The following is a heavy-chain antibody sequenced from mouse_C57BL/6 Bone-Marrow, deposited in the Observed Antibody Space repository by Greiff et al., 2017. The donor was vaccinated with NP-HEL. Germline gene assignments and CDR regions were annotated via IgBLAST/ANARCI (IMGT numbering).Heavy chain of an antibody. J-gene: IGHJ1*03. CDR3: AVYYGNFYWYFDV. D-gene: IGHD2-1*01. Sequence: QVQLKQSGPELVKPGASVKISCKASGYAFSSSWMNWVKQRPGKGLEWIGRIYPGDGDTNYNGKFKGKATLTADKSSSTAYMQLSSLTSEDSAVYFCAVYYGNFYWYFDVWGTGTTVTVSS. V-gene: IGHV1-82*01. CDR1: GYAFSSSW. CDR2: IYPGDGDT.